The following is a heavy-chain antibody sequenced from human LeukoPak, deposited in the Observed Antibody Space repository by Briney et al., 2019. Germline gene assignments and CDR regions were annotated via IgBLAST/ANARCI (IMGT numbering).Heavy chain of an antibody. CDR3: ARGPSYWYFDL. Sequence: SETLSLTCTVSGDSRSSGSYYWSWIRQPAGKGLEWIGRIYSSGSTTYNPSLKSRVTILVDTSNNQFSLKLSSVTAADTAVYYCARGPSYWYFDLWGRGTLVTVSS. CDR1: GDSRSSGSYY. V-gene: IGHV4-61*02. J-gene: IGHJ2*01. CDR2: IYSSGST.